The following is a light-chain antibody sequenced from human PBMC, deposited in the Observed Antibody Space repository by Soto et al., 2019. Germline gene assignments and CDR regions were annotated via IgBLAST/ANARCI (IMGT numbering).Light chain of an antibody. V-gene: IGKV3-15*01. Sequence: EVVMTQSPATLSVSPGERATLSCRASQSVTYNLAWYQQKPGQAPRLLIYGASTSATGIPARFSGSGSGTEFTLTISSLQSEDFAVYYCQQYNDWPLTFGGGAKLGIK. CDR2: GAS. CDR3: QQYNDWPLT. CDR1: QSVTYN. J-gene: IGKJ4*01.